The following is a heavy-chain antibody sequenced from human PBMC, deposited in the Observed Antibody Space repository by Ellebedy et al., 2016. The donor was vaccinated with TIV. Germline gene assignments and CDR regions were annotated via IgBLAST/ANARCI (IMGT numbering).Heavy chain of an antibody. D-gene: IGHD2-8*01. CDR3: ATTEGAVSYYYYGMDV. Sequence: ASVKVSCKASGGSFSSYAINWVRQAPGQGLEWMGRIIPILGIANYAQKFQDRVAIIADKSTSTAFMELSSLRSEDTAVYYCATTEGAVSYYYYGMDVWGQGTTVTVSS. J-gene: IGHJ6*02. CDR2: IIPILGIA. V-gene: IGHV1-69*04. CDR1: GGSFSSYA.